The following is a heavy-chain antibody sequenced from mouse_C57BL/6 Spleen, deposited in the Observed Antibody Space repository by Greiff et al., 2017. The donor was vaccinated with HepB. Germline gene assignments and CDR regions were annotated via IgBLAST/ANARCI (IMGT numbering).Heavy chain of an antibody. J-gene: IGHJ4*01. CDR1: GFTFSDYY. CDR2: INYDGSST. Sequence: EVMLVESEGGLVQPGRSMKLSCTASGFTFSDYYMAWVRQVPEKGLEWVANINYDGSSTYYLDSLKSRFIISRDNAKNILYLQMSSLKSEDTATYYCARKGSYAMDYWGQGTSVTVSS. V-gene: IGHV5-16*01. CDR3: ARKGSYAMDY.